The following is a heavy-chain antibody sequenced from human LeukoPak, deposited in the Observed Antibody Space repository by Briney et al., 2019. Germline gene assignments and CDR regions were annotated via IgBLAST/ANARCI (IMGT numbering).Heavy chain of an antibody. CDR1: GGSFSGYY. Sequence: SETLSLTCAVYGGSFSGYYWSWIRQPPGKGLEWIGEINHSGSTNYNPSLKSRVTVSVDTSKNQFSLKLSSVTAADTAVYYCARGSSSSWYLVVVHNWFDPWGQGTLVTVSS. V-gene: IGHV4-34*01. CDR2: INHSGST. D-gene: IGHD6-13*01. CDR3: ARGSSSSWYLVVVHNWFDP. J-gene: IGHJ5*02.